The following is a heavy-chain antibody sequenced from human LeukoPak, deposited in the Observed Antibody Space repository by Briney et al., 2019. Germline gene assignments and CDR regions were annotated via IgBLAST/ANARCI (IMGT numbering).Heavy chain of an antibody. D-gene: IGHD3-22*01. V-gene: IGHV4-39*01. Sequence: SETLSLTCAVYGGSFSGYYWGWIRQPPGKGLEWIGSIYYRGRTYYNPSLKIRVTISADTSKNQSSLNLNSVTASDTAVYYCARQKILDDNYDSSGYYVDQWGQGSLVTVSS. J-gene: IGHJ4*02. CDR2: IYYRGRT. CDR3: ARQKILDDNYDSSGYYVDQ. CDR1: GGSFSGYY.